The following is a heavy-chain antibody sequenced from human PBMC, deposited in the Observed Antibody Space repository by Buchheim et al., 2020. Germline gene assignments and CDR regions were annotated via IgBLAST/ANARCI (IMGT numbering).Heavy chain of an antibody. CDR1: GFTFSSYG. CDR3: AKDGSSGWKNYFDY. J-gene: IGHJ4*02. V-gene: IGHV3-30*18. CDR2: ISYDGSNK. D-gene: IGHD6-19*01. Sequence: QVQLVESGGGVVQPGRSLRLSCAASGFTFSSYGMHWVRQAPGKGLEWVAVISYDGSNKYYADSVKGRFTISRDNSKNTLYLQMNSLRAEDTAVYYCAKDGSSGWKNYFDYWGQGTL.